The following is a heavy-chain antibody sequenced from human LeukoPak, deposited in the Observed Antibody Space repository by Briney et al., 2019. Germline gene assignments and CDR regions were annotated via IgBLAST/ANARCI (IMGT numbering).Heavy chain of an antibody. D-gene: IGHD6-13*01. CDR1: GGSISSYY. CDR3: ARNPAGKGYYYYYMDV. V-gene: IGHV4-59*01. J-gene: IGHJ6*03. CDR2: TYYSGST. Sequence: SETLSLTCTVSGGSISSYYWSWIRQPPGKGLEWIGYTYYSGSTNYNPSLKSRVTISVDTSKNQFSLKLSSVTAADTAVYYCARNPAGKGYYYYYMDVWGKGTTVTVSS.